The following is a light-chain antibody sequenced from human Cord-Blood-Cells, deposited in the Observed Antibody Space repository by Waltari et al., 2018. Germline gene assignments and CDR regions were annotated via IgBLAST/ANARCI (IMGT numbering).Light chain of an antibody. CDR2: DVS. V-gene: IGLV2-14*01. J-gene: IGLJ3*02. CDR1: SSDVGGYNY. CDR3: RSYTSSITQV. Sequence: QSALTQPASVSGSPGQSITISSTGTSSDVGGYNYVSWYQLHPGKAPKLMIYDVSTRTSGVSNRFSGSNTGNTSALTISRLQAEDESDYYCRSYTSSITQVFGGGTKLTVL.